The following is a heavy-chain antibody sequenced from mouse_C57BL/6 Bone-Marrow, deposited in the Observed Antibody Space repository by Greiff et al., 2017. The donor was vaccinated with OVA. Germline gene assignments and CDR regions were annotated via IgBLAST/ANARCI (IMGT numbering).Heavy chain of an antibody. CDR1: GYAFSSSW. CDR2: IYPGDGDT. Sequence: VQRVESGPELVKPGASVKISCKASGYAFSSSWMNWVKQRPGKGLEWIGRIYPGDGDTNYNGKFKGKATLTADKSSSTAYMQLSSLTSEDSAVYFCGRRRYFDCWGQGTTLTVSS. J-gene: IGHJ2*01. CDR3: GRRRYFDC. V-gene: IGHV1-82*01.